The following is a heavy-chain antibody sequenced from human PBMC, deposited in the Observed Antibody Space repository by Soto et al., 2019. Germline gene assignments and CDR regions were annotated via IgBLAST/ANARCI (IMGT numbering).Heavy chain of an antibody. J-gene: IGHJ4*02. V-gene: IGHV3-30*18. D-gene: IGHD3-16*01. CDR3: AKAFTANHY. CDR1: GFTFSSYG. CDR2: ISYDGSNK. Sequence: LRLSFAASGFTFSSYGMHCVRQAPGKGLQWVAVISYDGSNKYYADSVKGRFTISRDNSKNTLYLQMNSLRAEDTAVYYCAKAFTANHYWGQGTLVTVSS.